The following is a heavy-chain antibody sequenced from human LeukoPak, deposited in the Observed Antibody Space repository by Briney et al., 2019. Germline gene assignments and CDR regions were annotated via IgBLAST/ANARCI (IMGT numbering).Heavy chain of an antibody. Sequence: ASVKVSCKASGYTLTSYYMHWVRQAPGQGLEWMGIINPSGGSTSYAQKFQGRVTMTRDTSTSTVYMELSSLRSEDTAVYYCARSGAPYYDILTGYYSSFDYWGQGTLVTVSS. CDR3: ARSGAPYYDILTGYYSSFDY. D-gene: IGHD3-9*01. J-gene: IGHJ4*02. CDR1: GYTLTSYY. V-gene: IGHV1-46*01. CDR2: INPSGGST.